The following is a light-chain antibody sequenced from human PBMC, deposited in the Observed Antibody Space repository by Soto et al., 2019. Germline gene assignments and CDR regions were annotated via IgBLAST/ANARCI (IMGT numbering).Light chain of an antibody. CDR3: QQYNNWPPIT. V-gene: IGKV3D-15*01. CDR2: GAS. CDR1: QRVSSN. Sequence: EIVMTQSPATLSVSPGERATLSCRASQRVSSNLAWYQQKPGQAPRLLIYGASTRATGIPARFSGSGSGTAFTRTTRSLQSADFAVYYCQQYNNWPPITFGQGTRLEIK. J-gene: IGKJ5*01.